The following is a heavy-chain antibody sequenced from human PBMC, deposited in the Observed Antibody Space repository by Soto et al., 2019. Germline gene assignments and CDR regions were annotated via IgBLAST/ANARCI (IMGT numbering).Heavy chain of an antibody. Sequence: GGSLRLSCAASGFTFSSYGMHWVRQAPGKGLEWVAVIWYDGSNKYYADSVKGRFTISRDNSKNTLYLQMNSLRAEDTAVYYCARDSSSWYPSAFDIWGQGTMVTVSS. CDR1: GFTFSSYG. J-gene: IGHJ3*02. V-gene: IGHV3-33*01. CDR3: ARDSSSWYPSAFDI. D-gene: IGHD6-13*01. CDR2: IWYDGSNK.